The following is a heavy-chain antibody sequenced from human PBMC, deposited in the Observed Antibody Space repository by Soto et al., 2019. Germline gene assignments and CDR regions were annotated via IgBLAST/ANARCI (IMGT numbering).Heavy chain of an antibody. D-gene: IGHD3-16*01. CDR2: ISYSGSS. CDR3: ARPMGDLYYGMDV. V-gene: IGHV4-39*01. J-gene: IGHJ6*02. Sequence: QLQLQESGPGLVKPSETLSLTCTVSGGSISSSSYYWDWIRQPPGKGLEWIGTISYSGSSYYNASLKSRVTISIDTSKTQFSLKLTSVTAADTAVYYCARPMGDLYYGMDVWGQGTTVTVSS. CDR1: GGSISSSSYY.